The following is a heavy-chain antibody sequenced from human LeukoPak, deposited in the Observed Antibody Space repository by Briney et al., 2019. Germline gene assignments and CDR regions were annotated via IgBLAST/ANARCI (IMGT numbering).Heavy chain of an antibody. J-gene: IGHJ3*02. CDR2: IYTSGST. Sequence: PSETLSLTCTVSGGSISSYYWSWIRQPAGKGLEWIGRIYTSGSTNYSPSLKSRVTMSVDTSKNQFSLKLSSVTAADTAVYYCARGGECGSCDGFDMWGQGIMVTVSS. CDR1: GGSISSYY. CDR3: ARGGECGSCDGFDM. V-gene: IGHV4-4*07. D-gene: IGHD2-15*01.